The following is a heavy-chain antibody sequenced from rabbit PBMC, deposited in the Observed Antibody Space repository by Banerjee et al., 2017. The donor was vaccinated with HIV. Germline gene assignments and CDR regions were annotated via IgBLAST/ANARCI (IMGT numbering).Heavy chain of an antibody. CDR2: IYPGVSRST. CDR3: ARTYDIYGMDL. Sequence: QEQLEESGGGLVQPEGSLTLTCTASGFSFSSSYYMCWVRQAPGKGLEWIACIYPGVSRSTYYASWAKGRFTISRSTSLNTVDLKMTSLTAADTATYFCARTYDIYGMDLWGQGTLVTVS. J-gene: IGHJ6*01. V-gene: IGHV1S45*01. CDR1: GFSFSSSYY. D-gene: IGHD2-1*01.